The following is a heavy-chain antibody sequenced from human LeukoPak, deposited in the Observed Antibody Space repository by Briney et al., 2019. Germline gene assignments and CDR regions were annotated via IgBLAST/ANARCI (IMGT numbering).Heavy chain of an antibody. V-gene: IGHV3-13*01. J-gene: IGHJ3*02. Sequence: GETLRLSCAASGFTFGSHGMNWVRQAPGKGLEWVSAIGTAGDTHYPGSAKGRFTISRENAKKSLYLQMNSLRAGDTAVYYCARGSGGAFDIWGQGTMVTVSS. CDR2: IGTAGDT. CDR1: GFTFGSHG. CDR3: ARGSGGAFDI. D-gene: IGHD3-16*01.